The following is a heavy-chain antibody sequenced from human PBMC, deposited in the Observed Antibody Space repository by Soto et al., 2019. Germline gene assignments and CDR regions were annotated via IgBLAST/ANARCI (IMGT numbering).Heavy chain of an antibody. Sequence: QVQLVQSGAEVKKPGASVKVSCKASGYTFTSYGISWVRQAPGQGLEWMGWISAYNGNTNYAQKLQGRVTMTTDTTTSTAYMELRSLRSDDTAVYYCASTPYYGSGSYSQHYYYGMDVWGQGTTVTVSS. J-gene: IGHJ6*02. CDR2: ISAYNGNT. D-gene: IGHD3-10*01. CDR1: GYTFTSYG. CDR3: ASTPYYGSGSYSQHYYYGMDV. V-gene: IGHV1-18*01.